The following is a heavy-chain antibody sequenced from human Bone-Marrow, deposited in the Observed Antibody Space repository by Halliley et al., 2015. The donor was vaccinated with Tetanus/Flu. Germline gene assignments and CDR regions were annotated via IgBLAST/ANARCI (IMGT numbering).Heavy chain of an antibody. J-gene: IGHJ4*02. D-gene: IGHD4-17*01. Sequence: WVGVIYPAASDTPYSPSFQGRVPISADTPINPAYLQWRSLKASDTAMYYCARQNSADYSFDYWGQGTLVTVSS. V-gene: IGHV5-51*01. CDR3: ARQNSADYSFDY. CDR2: IYPAASDT.